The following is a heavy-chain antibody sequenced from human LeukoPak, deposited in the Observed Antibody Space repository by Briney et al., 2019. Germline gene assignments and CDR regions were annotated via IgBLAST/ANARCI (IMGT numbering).Heavy chain of an antibody. J-gene: IGHJ4*02. Sequence: GSLRLSCAASGFTFSSYSMHWVRQAPGKGLEWVSSISSSSSYIYYADSVKGRFTISRDNAKNSLYLQMNSLRAEDTAVYYCASHSSSSPLFPFDYWGQGTLVTVSS. CDR1: GFTFSSYS. CDR3: ASHSSSSPLFPFDY. CDR2: ISSSSSYI. V-gene: IGHV3-21*01. D-gene: IGHD6-6*01.